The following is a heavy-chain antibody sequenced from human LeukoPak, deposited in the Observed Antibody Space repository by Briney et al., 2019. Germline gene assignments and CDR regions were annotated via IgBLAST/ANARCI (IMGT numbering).Heavy chain of an antibody. V-gene: IGHV4-39*01. D-gene: IGHD1-26*01. CDR2: IFYSGST. Sequence: PSETLSLTCTVSGGSISSYYWDWIRQPPGKGLEWIGSIFYSGSTYYNTSLKSRVAISVDTSKNQFSLKLSSMTAADTAVYYCARRSSSTIVGATTNYFDYWGQGSLVTVSS. CDR3: ARRSSSTIVGATTNYFDY. J-gene: IGHJ4*02. CDR1: GGSISSYY.